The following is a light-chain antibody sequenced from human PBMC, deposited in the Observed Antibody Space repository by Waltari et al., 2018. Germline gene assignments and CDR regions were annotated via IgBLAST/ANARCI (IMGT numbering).Light chain of an antibody. V-gene: IGKV3-11*01. CDR1: QSVSSY. J-gene: IGKJ1*01. Sequence: EIVLTQSPATLSLSPGERATLSCRASQSVSSYLAWYQQKPGQAPRLLIYDASSRATGIPARFSGSGSGTVFTLTISSLEPEDFAVYYCQQRSNWAPTWTFGQGTKVEIK. CDR3: QQRSNWAPTWT. CDR2: DAS.